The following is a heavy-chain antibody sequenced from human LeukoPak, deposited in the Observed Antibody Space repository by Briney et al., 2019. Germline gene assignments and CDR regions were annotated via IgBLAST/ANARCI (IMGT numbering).Heavy chain of an antibody. V-gene: IGHV4-30-4*08. D-gene: IGHD2-2*01. CDR1: GGSISRGDYY. CDR3: ASTDCSDTRCSGANWFDP. CDR2: IYYSGSTY. J-gene: IGHJ5*02. Sequence: PSQTLSLTCTVSGGSISRGDYYWSWIRQSPGKGLEWIGCIYYSGSTYYYNPSLKSRITISVDTSKNQFSLKLSSVTAADTAIYYSASTDCSDTRCSGANWFDPWGQGTLVTVSS.